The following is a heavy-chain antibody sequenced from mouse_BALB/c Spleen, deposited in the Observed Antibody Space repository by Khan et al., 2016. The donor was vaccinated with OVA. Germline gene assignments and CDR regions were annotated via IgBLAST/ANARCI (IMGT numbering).Heavy chain of an antibody. J-gene: IGHJ2*01. CDR2: INPTSGYT. V-gene: IGHV1-7*01. CDR3: TRDRIDY. Sequence: QVRLQQSGAELAKPGASVKMSCKASGYTFTSFWMHWVKQRPGQGLEWIGYINPTSGYTDYNEKFKDGATLSADKSSSTAYMQLSSLTSEDSAVYFCTRDRIDYWGQGTTLTVSS. CDR1: GYTFTSFW.